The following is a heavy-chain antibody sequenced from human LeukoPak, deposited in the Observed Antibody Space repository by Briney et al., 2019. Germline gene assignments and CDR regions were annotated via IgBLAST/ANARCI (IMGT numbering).Heavy chain of an antibody. J-gene: IGHJ3*02. CDR2: INPTTGST. CDR1: GYTFTGYY. CDR3: ARDLNPQSIGMRAFDI. D-gene: IGHD1-14*01. V-gene: IGHV1-46*01. Sequence: ASVKVSCKASGYTFTGYYMHWVRQAPGQGLEWMGIINPTTGSTTYAQKFQGRVTMTRDMSTSTVYMELSSLRSEDTAVYFCARDLNPQSIGMRAFDIWGQGTMVTASS.